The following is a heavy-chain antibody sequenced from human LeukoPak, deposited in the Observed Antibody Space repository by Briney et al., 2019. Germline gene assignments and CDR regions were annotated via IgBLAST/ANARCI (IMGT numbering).Heavy chain of an antibody. Sequence: PSETLSLTCAVYGGSFSGYYWSWIRQPPGKGLEWIGEINHSGSTNYNPSLKSRVTISVDRSKNQFSLKLSSVTAADTAVYYCARDDSSGWSPNFDYWGQGTLVTVSS. CDR1: GGSFSGYY. D-gene: IGHD6-19*01. V-gene: IGHV4-34*01. CDR3: ARDDSSGWSPNFDY. CDR2: INHSGST. J-gene: IGHJ4*02.